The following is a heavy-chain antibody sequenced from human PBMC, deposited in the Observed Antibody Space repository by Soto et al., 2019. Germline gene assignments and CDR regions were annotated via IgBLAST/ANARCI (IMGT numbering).Heavy chain of an antibody. J-gene: IGHJ4*02. Sequence: EVQLVESGGGLVKPGGSLRLSCAASGVTFSNAWMSWVRQDPGKGLEWVGRIKSKTDGGTTDYAAPVKGRFTISRDDSKNTLDLQMNSLKTEDTAVYYCTTDVRIVGATTFYFDYWGQGTLVTVSS. CDR3: TTDVRIVGATTFYFDY. D-gene: IGHD1-26*01. V-gene: IGHV3-15*01. CDR1: GVTFSNAW. CDR2: IKSKTDGGTT.